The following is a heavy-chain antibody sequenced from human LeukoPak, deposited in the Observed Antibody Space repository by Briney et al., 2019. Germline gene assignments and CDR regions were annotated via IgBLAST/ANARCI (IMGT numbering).Heavy chain of an antibody. CDR3: AREEGEAAGPSY. J-gene: IGHJ4*02. V-gene: IGHV1-2*02. D-gene: IGHD6-13*01. Sequence: ASVKVSCKASGYTFTGYYMHWVRQAPGQGLEWMGWINPNSGGTNYAQKFQGRVTMTRDTSISTACMELSRLRSDDTAVYYCAREEGEAAGPSYWGQGTLVTVSS. CDR2: INPNSGGT. CDR1: GYTFTGYY.